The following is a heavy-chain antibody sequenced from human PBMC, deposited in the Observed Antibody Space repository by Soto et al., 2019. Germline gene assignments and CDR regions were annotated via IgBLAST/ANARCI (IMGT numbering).Heavy chain of an antibody. D-gene: IGHD3-22*01. Sequence: PGGSLRLSCTASGFTFGDYAMSWFRQAPGKGLEWVGFIRSKAYGGTTEYVASVKGRFTISRDDSKSIAYLQMNSLKTEDTAVYYCTRASGYDSKRLAFDIWGQGTMVTVSS. CDR3: TRASGYDSKRLAFDI. CDR1: GFTFGDYA. J-gene: IGHJ3*02. V-gene: IGHV3-49*03. CDR2: IRSKAYGGTT.